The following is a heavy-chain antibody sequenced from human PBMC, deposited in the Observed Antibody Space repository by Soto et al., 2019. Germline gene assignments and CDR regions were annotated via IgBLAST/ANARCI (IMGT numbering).Heavy chain of an antibody. CDR2: ISYDGSNK. D-gene: IGHD3-10*01. Sequence: GGSLRLSCAASGFTFSSYGMHWVRQAPGKGLEWVAVISYDGSNKYYADSVKGRFTISRDNSKNTLYLQMNSLRAEDTAVYYCAKDQYGSGSSAFDIWGQGTMVTVSS. CDR1: GFTFSSYG. CDR3: AKDQYGSGSSAFDI. V-gene: IGHV3-30*18. J-gene: IGHJ3*02.